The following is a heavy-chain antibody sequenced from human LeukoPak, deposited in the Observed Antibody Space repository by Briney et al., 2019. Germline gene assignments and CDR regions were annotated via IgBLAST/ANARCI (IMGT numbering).Heavy chain of an antibody. D-gene: IGHD1-26*01. Sequence: GGSLRLSCAASGFTFDDYGMSWVRQAPGKGLEWVSVIYSGGSTYYADSVKGRFTISRDNSKNTLYLQMNSLRADDTAVYYCVCRIGGAPQWGQGTLVTVSS. CDR3: VCRIGGAPQ. CDR2: IYSGGST. J-gene: IGHJ4*02. V-gene: IGHV3-53*01. CDR1: GFTFDDYG.